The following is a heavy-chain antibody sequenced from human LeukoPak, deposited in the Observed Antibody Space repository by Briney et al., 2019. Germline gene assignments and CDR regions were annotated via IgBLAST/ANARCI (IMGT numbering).Heavy chain of an antibody. CDR1: GGNNYV. Sequence: SVKVSCKASGGNNYVISWVRQAPGQGLEWMRRIIPFSGSTDYAQKFQDRVTITADKSTSTAYMELSSLRSEDTAIYYCAGRIVDTATLFDYWGQGTLVTVSS. CDR2: IIPFSGST. D-gene: IGHD5-18*01. CDR3: AGRIVDTATLFDY. V-gene: IGHV1-69*04. J-gene: IGHJ4*02.